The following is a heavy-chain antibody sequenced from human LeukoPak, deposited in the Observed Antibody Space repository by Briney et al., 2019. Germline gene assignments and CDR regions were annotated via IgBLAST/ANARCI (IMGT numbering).Heavy chain of an antibody. V-gene: IGHV3-21*01. D-gene: IGHD3-10*01. J-gene: IGHJ5*02. CDR3: ARDHNYYGSGRGFDP. CDR1: GFIFSSYS. CDR2: ISYGSTYI. Sequence: AGGSLRLSCAASGFIFSSYSVNWVRQAPGKGPEWVSSISYGSTYIDYADSVKGRFTISRDNAKNSLYLQMSSLRAADTAVYYCARDHNYYGSGRGFDPWGQGTLVTVSS.